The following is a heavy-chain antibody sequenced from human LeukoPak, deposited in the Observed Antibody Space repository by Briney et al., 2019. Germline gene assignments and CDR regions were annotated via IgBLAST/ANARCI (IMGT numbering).Heavy chain of an antibody. V-gene: IGHV4-59*01. CDR2: IYYSGST. D-gene: IGHD2-2*01. Sequence: PSETLSLTCTVSGGSISSYYWSWIRQPPGKGLEWIGYIYYSGSTNYNPSLKSRVTISVDTSKNQFSLKLSSVTAADTAVYYCARASLYCSSTSCSSAAFDIWGQGTMVTVSS. CDR1: GGSISSYY. J-gene: IGHJ3*02. CDR3: ARASLYCSSTSCSSAAFDI.